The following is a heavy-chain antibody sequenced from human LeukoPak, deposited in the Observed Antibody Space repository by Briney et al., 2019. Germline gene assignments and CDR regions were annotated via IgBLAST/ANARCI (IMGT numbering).Heavy chain of an antibody. J-gene: IGHJ4*02. D-gene: IGHD3-22*01. CDR3: ARDPARYYDGSDYHQFDF. V-gene: IGHV3-21*01. Sequence: MPGGSLRLSCAASGFRISNYVMHWVRQAPGKGLEWVSTISASGRNTYYADSVKGQFIISRDNAKNSLYLQMNSLRAEDTALYYCARDPARYYDGSDYHQFDFWGQGTLVTVSS. CDR1: GFRISNYV. CDR2: ISASGRNT.